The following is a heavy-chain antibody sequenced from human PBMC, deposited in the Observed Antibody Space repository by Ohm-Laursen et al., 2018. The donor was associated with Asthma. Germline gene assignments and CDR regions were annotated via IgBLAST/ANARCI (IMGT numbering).Heavy chain of an antibody. CDR3: ARASGGYYIDY. Sequence: GSLRLSCAASGFTFSSYAMNWVRQAPGKGLEWVSSISSSSSYIYYADSVKGRFTISRDNSKNTLYLQMNSLRAEDTAVYYCARASGGYYIDYWGQGTLVTVSS. CDR2: ISSSSSYI. CDR1: GFTFSSYA. V-gene: IGHV3-21*04. J-gene: IGHJ4*02. D-gene: IGHD1-26*01.